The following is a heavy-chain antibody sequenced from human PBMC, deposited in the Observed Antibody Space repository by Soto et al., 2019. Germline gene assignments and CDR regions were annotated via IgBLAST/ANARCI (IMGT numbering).Heavy chain of an antibody. CDR1: GGSISSDTYY. D-gene: IGHD6-13*01. Sequence: SETLSLTCTVSGGSISSDTYYWSWIRQYPEKGLEWIGYIYSSGRAYYNPSLKSRVTISVETSANQFSLMLSSVTAADTAVYYCARATRLAANGGFEPWGLGTLVTVS. CDR2: IYSSGRA. V-gene: IGHV4-31*03. J-gene: IGHJ5*02. CDR3: ARATRLAANGGFEP.